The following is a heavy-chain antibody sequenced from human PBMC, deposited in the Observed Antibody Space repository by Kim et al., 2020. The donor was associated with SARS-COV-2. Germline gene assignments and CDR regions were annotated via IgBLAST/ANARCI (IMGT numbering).Heavy chain of an antibody. Sequence: GESLKISCKGSGYSFTSYWIGWVRQMPGKGLEWMGIIYPGDSDTRYSPSFQGQVTISADKSISTAYLQWSSLKASDTAMYYCARHSLGYSYGSDFDYWGQGTLVTVSS. V-gene: IGHV5-51*01. CDR3: ARHSLGYSYGSDFDY. CDR1: GYSFTSYW. J-gene: IGHJ4*02. CDR2: IYPGDSDT. D-gene: IGHD5-18*01.